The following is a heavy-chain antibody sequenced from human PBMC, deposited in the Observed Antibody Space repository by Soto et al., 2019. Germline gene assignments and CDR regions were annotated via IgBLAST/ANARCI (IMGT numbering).Heavy chain of an antibody. V-gene: IGHV3-30*18. CDR1: GFTFSSYG. J-gene: IGHJ6*02. Sequence: GGSLRLSCAASGFTFSSYGMHWVRQAPGKGLEWVAVISYDGSNKYYVDSVKGRFTISRDNSKNTLYLQMNSLRAEDTAVYYCAKEYSSSWSYYYYGMDVWGQGTTVTVSS. CDR3: AKEYSSSWSYYYYGMDV. D-gene: IGHD6-13*01. CDR2: ISYDGSNK.